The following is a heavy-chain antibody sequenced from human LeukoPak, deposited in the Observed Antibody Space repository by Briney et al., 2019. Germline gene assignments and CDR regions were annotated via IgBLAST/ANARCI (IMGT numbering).Heavy chain of an antibody. Sequence: GGSLRLSCAASGFTFRNFAMSWVHQAPGKGLEWVSGLSHGGTRTFYAASVKGRFTISRDDSNSTLFLQMDSLRVEDTATYYCAKDIELFVSWGQGTLAIVSS. CDR3: AKDIELFVS. V-gene: IGHV3-23*01. CDR1: GFTFRNFA. D-gene: IGHD1-26*01. CDR2: LSHGGTRT. J-gene: IGHJ4*02.